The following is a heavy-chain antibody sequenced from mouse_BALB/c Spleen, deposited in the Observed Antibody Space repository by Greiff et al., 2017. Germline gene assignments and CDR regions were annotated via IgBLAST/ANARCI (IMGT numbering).Heavy chain of an antibody. D-gene: IGHD2-14*01. CDR2: IWSGGST. V-gene: IGHV2-2*02. Sequence: QVQLQQSGPGLVPPSQSLSITCTVSGFSLTSYGVHWVRQSPGKGLEWLGVIWSGGSTDYNAAFISRLSISKDNSKSQVFFKMNSLQANDTAMYYCARDFTTGTRAMDYWGQGTSVTVAS. CDR1: GFSLTSYG. CDR3: ARDFTTGTRAMDY. J-gene: IGHJ4*01.